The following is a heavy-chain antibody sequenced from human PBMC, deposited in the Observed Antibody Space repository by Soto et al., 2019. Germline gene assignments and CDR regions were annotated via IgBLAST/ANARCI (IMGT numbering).Heavy chain of an antibody. CDR3: AGDSVTIFGVVRNFDY. J-gene: IGHJ4*02. V-gene: IGHV4-30-4*01. CDR1: GGSISSGDYY. CDR2: IYYSGST. D-gene: IGHD3-3*01. Sequence: QVQLQESGPGLVKPSQTLSLTCTVSGGSISSGDYYWSWIRQPPGKGLEWIGYIYYSGSTYYNPSLKSRVTIPVDTSKNQFSLKLSSVTAADTAVYYCAGDSVTIFGVVRNFDYWGQGTLVTVSS.